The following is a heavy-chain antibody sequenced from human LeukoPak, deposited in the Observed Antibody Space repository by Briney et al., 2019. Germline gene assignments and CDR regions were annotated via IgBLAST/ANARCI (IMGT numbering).Heavy chain of an antibody. CDR2: IKQDGSEK. CDR1: GFTFSGYW. CDR3: ARTRILEWLAGAFDI. V-gene: IGHV3-7*01. J-gene: IGHJ3*02. D-gene: IGHD3-3*01. Sequence: GGSLRLSCAASGFTFSGYWMSWVHQAPGKGLEWVANIKQDGSEKYYVDSVKGRFTISRDNAKNSLYLQMNSLRAEDTAVYYCARTRILEWLAGAFDIWGQGTMVTVSS.